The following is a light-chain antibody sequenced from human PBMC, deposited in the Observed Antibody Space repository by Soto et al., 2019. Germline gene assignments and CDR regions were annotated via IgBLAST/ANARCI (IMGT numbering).Light chain of an antibody. CDR3: RSYDSGLL. V-gene: IGLV1-40*01. CDR2: GIS. Sequence: QSVLTQPPSVSGAPGQRVTISCTGSSSNIGAGYDVHWYQQLPGTAPKLLIYGISNRPSGVPDRFSASKSGTSASVAITGLQAEDEADYYCRSYDSGLLFGGWTKLTVL. J-gene: IGLJ2*01. CDR1: SSNIGAGYD.